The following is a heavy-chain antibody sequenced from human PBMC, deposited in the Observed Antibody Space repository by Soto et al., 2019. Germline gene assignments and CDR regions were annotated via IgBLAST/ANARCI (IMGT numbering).Heavy chain of an antibody. J-gene: IGHJ4*02. CDR3: AINSPIQRGGY. D-gene: IGHD2-15*01. V-gene: IGHV3-7*02. CDR1: GFAFGIYW. Sequence: EVQLVESGGDLVQPGGSLRLSCAASGFAFGIYWISWVRQAPGKGLEWVANINQDGSEKYYVDSVKGRFTISRDNAKNSLFLQMNSLRAEDTALYYCAINSPIQRGGYWGQGTLVTVSS. CDR2: INQDGSEK.